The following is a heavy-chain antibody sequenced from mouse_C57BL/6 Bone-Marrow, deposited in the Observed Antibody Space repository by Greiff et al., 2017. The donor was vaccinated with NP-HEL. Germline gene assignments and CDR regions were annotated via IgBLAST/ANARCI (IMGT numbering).Heavy chain of an antibody. J-gene: IGHJ1*03. Sequence: EVQLQQSGPVLVKPGASVKMSCKASGYTFTDYYMNWVKQSPGKSLEWIGVINPYNGGTSYNQKFKGKATLTVDKSSSTAYMELNSLTSEDSAVYYCAREGWLLLWYFGVGGRGTTVTVSA. V-gene: IGHV1-19*01. CDR1: GYTFTDYY. D-gene: IGHD2-3*01. CDR2: INPYNGGT. CDR3: AREGWLLLWYFGV.